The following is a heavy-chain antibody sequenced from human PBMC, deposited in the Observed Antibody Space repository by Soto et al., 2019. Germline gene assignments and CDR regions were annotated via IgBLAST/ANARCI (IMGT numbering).Heavy chain of an antibody. CDR1: GGSISSDGYY. CDR2: ISYSGST. Sequence: QVQLQESGPGLVKPSQTLSLTCSVSGGSISSDGYYWSWIRQHPGKGLEWIGYISYSGSTYYNPXLXSXXTISVDTSTNQFSLKMNSVTAADTAVYYCARGVAFWGQGTLVTVSS. CDR3: ARGVAF. J-gene: IGHJ4*02. V-gene: IGHV4-31*01. D-gene: IGHD5-12*01.